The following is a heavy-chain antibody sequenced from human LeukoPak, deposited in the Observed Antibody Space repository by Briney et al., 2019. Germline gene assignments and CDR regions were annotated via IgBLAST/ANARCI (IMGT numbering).Heavy chain of an antibody. CDR2: ISSSSTYI. CDR3: AREKQKYSSGWYCLDY. V-gene: IGHV3-21*01. J-gene: IGHJ4*02. D-gene: IGHD6-19*01. Sequence: GGSLRLSCAASGFTFSSYSMNWVRQAPGGGLEWVSSISSSSTYIYHTDSVKGRFTISRDNSKNTLYLQMNSLRAEDTAVYYCAREKQKYSSGWYCLDYWGQGTLVTVSS. CDR1: GFTFSSYS.